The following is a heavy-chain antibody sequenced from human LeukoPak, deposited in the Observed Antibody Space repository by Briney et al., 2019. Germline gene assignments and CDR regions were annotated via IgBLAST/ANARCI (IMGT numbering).Heavy chain of an antibody. J-gene: IGHJ4*02. D-gene: IGHD5-12*01. CDR2: ISGSGGST. V-gene: IGHV3-23*01. Sequence: QPGGSLRLSCAASGFTFSSYAMSWVRQAPGKGLEWVSAISGSGGSTYYADSVKGRFTISRDNSKNTLYMQMNSLRAEDTAIYYCAKRAKSGYDFDWDHWGQGTLVTVSS. CDR3: AKRAKSGYDFDWDH. CDR1: GFTFSSYA.